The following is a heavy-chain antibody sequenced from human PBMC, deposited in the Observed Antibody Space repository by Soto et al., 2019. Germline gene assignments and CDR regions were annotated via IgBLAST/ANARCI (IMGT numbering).Heavy chain of an antibody. D-gene: IGHD3-22*01. J-gene: IGHJ4*02. Sequence: QVQLVESGGGVVQPGQSLRLSCAASGFTFTTYAMHWVRQAPGKGLEWVAVLSFDGDTTYYADTVKGRFTISRDTSKNTVFLQTSDLRPEETATYYCERDAVENYHSSGYEGHWGQGTQVTVSS. CDR3: ERDAVENYHSSGYEGH. CDR2: LSFDGDTT. V-gene: IGHV3-30-3*01. CDR1: GFTFTTYA.